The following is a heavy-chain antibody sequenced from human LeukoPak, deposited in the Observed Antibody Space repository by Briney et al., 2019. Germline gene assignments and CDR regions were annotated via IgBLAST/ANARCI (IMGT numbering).Heavy chain of an antibody. D-gene: IGHD6-25*01. J-gene: IGHJ4*02. V-gene: IGHV4-59*12. CDR2: ILYSGHS. Sequence: PSETLSLACSVSGGFNSRYYWSWVRQPLGKGLEWLGHILYSGHSNYNASLTSRIRMSVDTSKAQFSLELASAIAADTAVYYCARIDPLGFFDQWGPGILVTVSS. CDR3: ARIDPLGFFDQ. CDR1: GGFNSRYY.